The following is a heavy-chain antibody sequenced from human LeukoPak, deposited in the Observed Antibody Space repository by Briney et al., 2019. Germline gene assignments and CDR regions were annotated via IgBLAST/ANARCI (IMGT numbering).Heavy chain of an antibody. Sequence: GRSLRLSCAASGFTFGSYAMDWVRQAPGKGLEWVALISYDGSNKYYADSVKGRLTVSRDNSKNTLHLQMNNLRPEDTAVYYCAREPSNWPFDYWGQGTLVTVSS. J-gene: IGHJ4*02. D-gene: IGHD1-1*01. CDR3: AREPSNWPFDY. CDR2: ISYDGSNK. CDR1: GFTFGSYA. V-gene: IGHV3-30-3*01.